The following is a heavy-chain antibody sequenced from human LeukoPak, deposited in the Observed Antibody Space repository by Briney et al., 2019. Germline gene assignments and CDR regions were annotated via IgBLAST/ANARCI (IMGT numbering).Heavy chain of an antibody. V-gene: IGHV3-23*01. Sequence: HAGGSLRLSYAASGFTFSSYAMSWVRQAPGKWLEWVSAITGGGSTYYAASVKGRFTISRDNSKNTLSLQMSRVRAEDTAIYYCAKPYGGNLADGFDIWGQGTMVTVSS. J-gene: IGHJ3*02. D-gene: IGHD4-23*01. CDR1: GFTFSSYA. CDR3: AKPYGGNLADGFDI. CDR2: ITGGGST.